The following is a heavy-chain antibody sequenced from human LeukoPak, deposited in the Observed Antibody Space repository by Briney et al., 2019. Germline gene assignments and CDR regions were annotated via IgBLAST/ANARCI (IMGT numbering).Heavy chain of an antibody. CDR2: LSSDNYTI. D-gene: IGHD3-16*01. CDR1: GITFSSYS. J-gene: IGHJ5*02. CDR3: ARVATDGGGFDP. Sequence: GGSLRLSCAASGITFSSYSMTWVRQAPGKGLEWISYLSSDNYTIYYADSVKGRFIISGDNAKDSLYLQMNSLRAEDTAVYYCARVATDGGGFDPWGQGTLVTVSS. V-gene: IGHV3-48*01.